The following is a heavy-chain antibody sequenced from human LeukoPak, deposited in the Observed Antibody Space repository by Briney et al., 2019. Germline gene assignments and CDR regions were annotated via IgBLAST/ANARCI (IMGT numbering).Heavy chain of an antibody. CDR2: FDPEGGET. J-gene: IGHJ5*02. D-gene: IGHD3-3*01. CDR3: ATLYYDFWSGYYTGRTWFDP. V-gene: IGHV1-24*01. Sequence: ASVKVSCKVSGYTLTELSMHWVRQAPGKGLEWMGGFDPEGGETIYAQKFQGRVTMTEDTSTDTAYMELSSLRSEDTAVYYCATLYYDFWSGYYTGRTWFDPWGQGTLVTVSS. CDR1: GYTLTELS.